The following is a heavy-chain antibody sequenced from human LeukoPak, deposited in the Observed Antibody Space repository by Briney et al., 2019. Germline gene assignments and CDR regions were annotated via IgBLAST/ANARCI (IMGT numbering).Heavy chain of an antibody. D-gene: IGHD1-1*01. CDR2: IKEDSSEK. CDR1: GFTFSIHW. J-gene: IGHJ4*02. V-gene: IGHV3-7*01. CDR3: VRDGRPLDY. Sequence: GGSLRLSCAASGFTFSIHWMSWVRQAPGKGLEWVANIKEDSSEKWYVDSVKGRFIISRDNAENSLYLQMNSLRAEDTAIYYCVRDGRPLDYWGQGTLVTVSS.